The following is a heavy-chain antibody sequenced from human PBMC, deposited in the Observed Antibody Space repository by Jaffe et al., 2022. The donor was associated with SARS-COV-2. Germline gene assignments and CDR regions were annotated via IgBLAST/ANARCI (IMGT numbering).Heavy chain of an antibody. CDR1: GGTYS. CDR2: IVPILGIA. J-gene: IGHJ3*01. D-gene: IGHD2-2*01. V-gene: IGHV1-69*02. CDR3: ARPSSFPSDAFDL. Sequence: QVQLVQSGTEVKTPGSSVKVSCKASGGTYSFSWVRQAPGQGLEWMGRIVPILGIADYAQKFQGRVTITADKSRSTAYMELSSLRSEDTAVYYCARPSSFPSDAFDLWGQGTMVTVSS.